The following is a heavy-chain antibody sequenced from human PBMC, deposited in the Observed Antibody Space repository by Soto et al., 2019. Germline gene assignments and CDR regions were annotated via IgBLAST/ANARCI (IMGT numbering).Heavy chain of an antibody. CDR3: AADRILYHYDA. Sequence: PVKVSCKPSGFTFTNSAVQWVRQARGQRLGWIGWIVVGSGNTNYAQKFQERVTITRDMSTSTAYMELSSLRSEDTAVYYCAADRILYHYDAWGQGPLVTVA. V-gene: IGHV1-58*01. D-gene: IGHD2-21*01. J-gene: IGHJ5*02. CDR1: GFTFTNSA. CDR2: IVVGSGNT.